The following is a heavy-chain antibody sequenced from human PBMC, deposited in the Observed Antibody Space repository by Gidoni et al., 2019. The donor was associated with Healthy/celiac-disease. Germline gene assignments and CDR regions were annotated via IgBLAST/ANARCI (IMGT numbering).Heavy chain of an antibody. CDR1: GFTFSSYL. D-gene: IGHD2-15*01. Sequence: EVQLVESGGGLVQPGGSLILSCAASGFTFSSYLMSWVRQAPGKGLEWVANIKQDGSEKYYVDSVKGRFTISRDNAKNSLYLQMNSLRAEDTAVYYCARNQIVVAHAFDIWGQGTMVTVSS. V-gene: IGHV3-7*01. CDR3: ARNQIVVAHAFDI. CDR2: IKQDGSEK. J-gene: IGHJ3*02.